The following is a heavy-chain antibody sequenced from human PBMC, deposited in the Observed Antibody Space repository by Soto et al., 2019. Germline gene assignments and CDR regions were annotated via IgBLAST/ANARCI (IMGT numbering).Heavy chain of an antibody. CDR2: INPYGSNP. D-gene: IGHD1-1*01. CDR1: GFTFSNYW. J-gene: IGHJ6*02. CDR3: ARDVGGNYDYFGMDV. V-gene: IGHV3-74*01. Sequence: GGSLRLSCAASGFTFSNYWMYWVRQAPGKGLVWVARINPYGSNPSSADSVEGRFTISRDDAKNTLYLHMDSLRGEDTAVYYCARDVGGNYDYFGMDVWGHGTTVTVSS.